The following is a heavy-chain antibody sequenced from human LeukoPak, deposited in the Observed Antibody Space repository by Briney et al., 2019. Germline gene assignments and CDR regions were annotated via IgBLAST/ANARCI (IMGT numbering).Heavy chain of an antibody. CDR1: GFTFSDSY. J-gene: IGHJ4*02. CDR2: ISGSSSAI. Sequence: AGGSLRLSCAASGFTFSDSYISWIRQAPGKGLEWVSYISGSSSAIYYADSVKGRFTISRDNAKNSVYLQMNSLKAEDTAVYYCARVVYSGYGVCWGQGTLVTVSS. V-gene: IGHV3-11*01. CDR3: ARVVYSGYGVC. D-gene: IGHD5-12*01.